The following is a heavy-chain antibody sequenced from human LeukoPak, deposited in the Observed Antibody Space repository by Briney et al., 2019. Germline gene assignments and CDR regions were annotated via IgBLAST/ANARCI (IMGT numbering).Heavy chain of an antibody. D-gene: IGHD3-22*01. CDR3: ARELKDWDSSGYYYRYFDY. Sequence: PGGSLRLSCAASGFTFSSYAMHWVRQAPGKGLEWVAVISYDGSNKYYADSVKGRFTISRDNAKNSLYLQMNSLRAEDTAVYYCARELKDWDSSGYYYRYFDYWGQGTLVTVSS. J-gene: IGHJ4*02. V-gene: IGHV3-30*04. CDR2: ISYDGSNK. CDR1: GFTFSSYA.